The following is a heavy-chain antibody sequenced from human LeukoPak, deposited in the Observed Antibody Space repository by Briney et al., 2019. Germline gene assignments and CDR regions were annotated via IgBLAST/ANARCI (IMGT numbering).Heavy chain of an antibody. V-gene: IGHV4-34*01. CDR1: GGSFSGYY. J-gene: IGHJ6*03. CDR3: AVLYNWNAALGYYMDV. Sequence: PSETLSLTCAVYGGSFSGYYWSWLRQPPGKGLEWIGEINHSGSTNYNPSLKSRVTISVDTSKNQFSLKLSSVTAADTAVYYCAVLYNWNAALGYYMDVWGKGTTVTVSS. D-gene: IGHD1-1*01. CDR2: INHSGST.